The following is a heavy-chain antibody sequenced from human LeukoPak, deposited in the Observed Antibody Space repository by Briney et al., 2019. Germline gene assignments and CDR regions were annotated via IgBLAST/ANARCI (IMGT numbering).Heavy chain of an antibody. CDR3: ARGKPTQLYYYGSGSFNFDY. Sequence: PGGSLRLSCAASGFTFSSYEMNWVRQAPGKGLEWVSYISSSGSTIYYADSVKGRFTISRDNAKNSLYLQMNSLRAGDTAVYYCARGKPTQLYYYGSGSFNFDYWGQGTLVTVSS. V-gene: IGHV3-48*03. CDR2: ISSSGSTI. CDR1: GFTFSSYE. D-gene: IGHD3-10*01. J-gene: IGHJ4*02.